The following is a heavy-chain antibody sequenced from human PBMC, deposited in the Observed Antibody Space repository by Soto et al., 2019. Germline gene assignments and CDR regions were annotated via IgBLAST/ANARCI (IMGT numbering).Heavy chain of an antibody. Sequence: QVQLVQSGAEVKKPGASVKVSCKASGYTFTSYGICWVRQAPGQGLEWMGWISAYNGNTNYAQKLQGRVTMTTDTSTSTAYMELRSLRSDDTAVYYCARVASLWDIVVVPAAMGGDWFDPWGQGTLVTVSS. CDR1: GYTFTSYG. D-gene: IGHD2-2*01. V-gene: IGHV1-18*01. CDR2: ISAYNGNT. J-gene: IGHJ5*02. CDR3: ARVASLWDIVVVPAAMGGDWFDP.